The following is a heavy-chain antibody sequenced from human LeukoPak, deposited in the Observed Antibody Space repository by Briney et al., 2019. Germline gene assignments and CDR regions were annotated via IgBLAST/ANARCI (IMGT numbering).Heavy chain of an antibody. V-gene: IGHV3-9*01. Sequence: PGGSLGLSCAASGFTFDDYAMHWVRQAPGKGLEWVSGISWNSGSIGYADSVKGRFTISRDNAKNSLYLQMNSLRAEDTALYYCAKDTAYDFLSEFDYWGQGTLVTVSS. CDR3: AKDTAYDFLSEFDY. J-gene: IGHJ4*02. CDR1: GFTFDDYA. CDR2: ISWNSGSI. D-gene: IGHD3-3*01.